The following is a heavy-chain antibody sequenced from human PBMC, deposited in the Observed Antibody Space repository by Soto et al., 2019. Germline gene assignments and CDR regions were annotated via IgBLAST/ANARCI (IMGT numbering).Heavy chain of an antibody. CDR3: ASNEALDGYSIDY. CDR2: IIPMFGTP. V-gene: IGHV1-69*13. D-gene: IGHD5-18*01. CDR1: GVTFNRQD. Sequence: SVRVSCKASGVTFNRQDIRRLRQAPGQGLEWMGGIIPMFGTPHYAEKYQYRVTITADESTGTAYLELSSLTSEDMAGYYCASNEALDGYSIDYWVPRTQVSFSS. J-gene: IGHJ4*01.